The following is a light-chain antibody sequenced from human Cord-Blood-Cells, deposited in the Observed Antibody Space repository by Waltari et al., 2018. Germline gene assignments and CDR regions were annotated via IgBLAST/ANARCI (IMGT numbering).Light chain of an antibody. CDR2: EVS. CDR1: SSDVGSYNL. J-gene: IGLJ2*01. Sequence: QSAPTQPASVYGSPGQSITISCTGTSSDVGSYNLVSWYQQHPGKAPKLMIYEVSKRPSGVSNRFSGSKSGNTASLTISGLQAEDEADYYCCSYAGSYVVFGGGTKLTVL. CDR3: CSYAGSYVV. V-gene: IGLV2-23*02.